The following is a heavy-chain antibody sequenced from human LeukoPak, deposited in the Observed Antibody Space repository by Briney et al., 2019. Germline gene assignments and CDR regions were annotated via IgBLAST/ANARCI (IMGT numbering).Heavy chain of an antibody. CDR3: ARDLKDFWSGYYIGDAFDI. D-gene: IGHD3-3*01. Sequence: PGGSLRLSCAASGFTFSSYSMNWVRQAPGKGLEWVSSISSGSSYIYYADSVKGRFTISRDNAKNSLYLQMNSLRAEDTAVYYCARDLKDFWSGYYIGDAFDIWGQGTMVTVSS. V-gene: IGHV3-21*01. CDR1: GFTFSSYS. CDR2: ISSGSSYI. J-gene: IGHJ3*02.